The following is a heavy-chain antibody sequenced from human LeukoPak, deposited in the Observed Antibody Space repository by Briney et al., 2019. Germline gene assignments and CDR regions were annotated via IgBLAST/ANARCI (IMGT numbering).Heavy chain of an antibody. CDR2: ISYDGSNK. Sequence: GRSLRLSCAASGFSFSTYEMHWVRQAPGKGLEWVAGISYDGSNKHYADSVKGRFAISRDISKNTLYLQMNSLRAEDTAVYYCARGRGIQLTPPTTRRWEFDYWGQGTLVTVSS. CDR3: ARGRGIQLTPPTTRRWEFDY. V-gene: IGHV3-30*09. J-gene: IGHJ4*02. D-gene: IGHD5-18*01. CDR1: GFSFSTYE.